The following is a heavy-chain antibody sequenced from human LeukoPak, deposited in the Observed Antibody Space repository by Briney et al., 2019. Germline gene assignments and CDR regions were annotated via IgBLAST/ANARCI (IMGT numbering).Heavy chain of an antibody. V-gene: IGHV1-46*01. CDR2: INPSGGST. J-gene: IGHJ4*02. Sequence: ASVKVSCKASGHTFTSYYMHWMRQAPGQGLEWMGIINPSGGSTSYAQKFQGRVTMTRDTSTSTVYMELSSLRSEDTAAYYCARVPVRYYDFWSGYFDYWGKGTLVTVSS. D-gene: IGHD3-3*01. CDR1: GHTFTSYY. CDR3: ARVPVRYYDFWSGYFDY.